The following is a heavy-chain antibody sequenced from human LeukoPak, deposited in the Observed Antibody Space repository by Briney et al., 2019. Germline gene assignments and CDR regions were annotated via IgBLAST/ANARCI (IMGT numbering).Heavy chain of an antibody. V-gene: IGHV3-30*18. CDR2: ISEDGTKK. J-gene: IGHJ4*02. CDR3: AKDRETTSSGTFGN. D-gene: IGHD6-13*01. Sequence: GRSLRLSCAASGFSFSFYVMHCVRQAPGKGLEWVAVISEDGTKKNNAESVKGRFTISRDDSNNTLYLQMNSLRAEDTAVYYCAKDRETTSSGTFGNWGQGTLVTVSS. CDR1: GFSFSFYV.